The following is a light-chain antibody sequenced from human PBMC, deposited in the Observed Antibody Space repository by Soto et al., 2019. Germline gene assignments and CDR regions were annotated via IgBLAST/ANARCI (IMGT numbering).Light chain of an antibody. J-gene: IGKJ1*01. CDR2: AAS. CDR1: QGISSY. Sequence: IRMTQSPSSLSASTGDRVTITCRASQGISSYLAWYQQKPGKAPKLLIYAASTLQSGVPSRFSGSGSGTDFTLAISCLQSEDFATYYCQQYYSYPWTFGQGTKVDIK. CDR3: QQYYSYPWT. V-gene: IGKV1-8*01.